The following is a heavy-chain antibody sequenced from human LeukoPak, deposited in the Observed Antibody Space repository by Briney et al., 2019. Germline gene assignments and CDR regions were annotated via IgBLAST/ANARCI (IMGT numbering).Heavy chain of an antibody. CDR3: ARLSSGSYYNGYYGMDV. V-gene: IGHV4-59*08. D-gene: IGHD3-10*01. CDR2: IYYSGST. Sequence: PSETLSLTCTVSGGSISSYYWSWIRQSPGKGLEWIGYIYYSGSTNYNPSLKSRVTISVDTSKNQFSLKLSSVTAADTAVYYCARLSSGSYYNGYYGMDVWGQGTTVTVSS. J-gene: IGHJ6*02. CDR1: GGSISSYY.